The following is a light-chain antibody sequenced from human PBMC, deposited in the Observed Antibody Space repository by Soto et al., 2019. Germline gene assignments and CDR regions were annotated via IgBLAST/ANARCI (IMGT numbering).Light chain of an antibody. Sequence: QSVLTQPPSVSGAPGQRVTISCTGSSSNIGAGYDVHWYQQLPGTAPKLLIYGNSNRPSGVPDRFSGSKSGTSASLAITGLQAEDEADYYCQSYDSSVSGTWVFGGGTKLTVL. CDR2: GNS. CDR3: QSYDSSVSGTWV. V-gene: IGLV1-40*01. J-gene: IGLJ3*02. CDR1: SSNIGAGYD.